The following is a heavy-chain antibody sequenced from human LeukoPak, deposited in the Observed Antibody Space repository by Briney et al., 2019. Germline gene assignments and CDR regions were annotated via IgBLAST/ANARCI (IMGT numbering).Heavy chain of an antibody. D-gene: IGHD3-22*01. J-gene: IGHJ4*02. CDR1: GGSFSGYY. V-gene: IGHV4-34*01. Sequence: SETLSLTCAVYGGSFSGYYWSWIRQPPGKGLEWIGEINHSGSTNYNPSLKSRVTISVDTSKNQFSLKLSPVTAADTAVYYCARHYYDSSGYYYVDWGQGTLVTVSS. CDR3: ARHYYDSSGYYYVD. CDR2: INHSGST.